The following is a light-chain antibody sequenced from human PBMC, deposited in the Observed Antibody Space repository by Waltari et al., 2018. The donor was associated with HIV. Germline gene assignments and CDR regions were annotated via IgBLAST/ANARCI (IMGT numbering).Light chain of an antibody. CDR3: AAWDDSLNGLL. V-gene: IGLV1-44*01. J-gene: IGLJ2*01. CDR1: SSNIGSNA. Sequence: QSVLTQPPSASGTPGQGVTISCSGSSSNIGSNAVNWYRQLPGTAPKVLIYSNKQRPSGGPDRFSGSKSGTSASLAISGLQSEDDADYYCAAWDDSLNGLLFGGGTKLTVL. CDR2: SNK.